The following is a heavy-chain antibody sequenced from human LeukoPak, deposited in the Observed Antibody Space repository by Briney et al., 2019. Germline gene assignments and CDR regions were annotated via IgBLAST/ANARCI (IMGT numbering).Heavy chain of an antibody. J-gene: IGHJ4*02. CDR3: ASLPITAAVFDY. V-gene: IGHV4-39*01. Sequence: SETLSLTCTVSGGSISGSSYYWGWIRQPPGKGLEWIGSINYSGSIYCNPSLKSRVTISVDTSKNQFSLKLSSVTAADTAVYYCASLPITAAVFDYWGQGTLVTVSS. CDR1: GGSISGSSYY. CDR2: INYSGSI. D-gene: IGHD2-2*01.